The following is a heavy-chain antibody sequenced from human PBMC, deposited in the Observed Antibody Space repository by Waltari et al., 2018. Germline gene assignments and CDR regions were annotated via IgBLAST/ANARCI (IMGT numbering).Heavy chain of an antibody. V-gene: IGHV3-48*03. CDR1: GFTFSSYE. Sequence: EVQLVESGGGLVQPGGSLRLSCAASGFTFSSYEMNWVRQAPGKGLEWVSYISSSGSTIYYADSVKGRFTISRDNAKNSLYLQMNSLRAEDTAVYYCASLRGWPYYFDYWGQGTLVTVSS. D-gene: IGHD6-19*01. J-gene: IGHJ4*02. CDR2: ISSSGSTI. CDR3: ASLRGWPYYFDY.